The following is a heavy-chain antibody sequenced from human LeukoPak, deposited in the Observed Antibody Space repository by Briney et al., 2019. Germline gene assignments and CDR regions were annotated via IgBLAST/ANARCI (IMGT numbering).Heavy chain of an antibody. D-gene: IGHD1-26*01. J-gene: IGHJ4*02. V-gene: IGHV3-69-1*02. CDR1: GFTFANYA. CDR2: ISSTNAI. Sequence: GGSLRLSCAASGFTFANYAMNWFRHTPGKGLEWLSYISSTNAIYYADSVKGRFTISRDNAKESLHLQMNSLRAEDTAVYYCARDDKWAFDYWGQGTLVTVSS. CDR3: ARDDKWAFDY.